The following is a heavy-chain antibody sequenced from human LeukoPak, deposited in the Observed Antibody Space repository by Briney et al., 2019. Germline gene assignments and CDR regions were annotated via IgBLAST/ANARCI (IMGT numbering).Heavy chain of an antibody. Sequence: SETLSLTCTVSGGSISSYHWSWIRQPPGKGLEWIGYIYYSGSTNYNPSLKSRVTISVDTSKNQFSLKLSSVTAADTAVYYCARESTRRGMDVWGQGTTVTVSS. J-gene: IGHJ6*02. CDR3: ARESTRRGMDV. CDR1: GGSISSYH. V-gene: IGHV4-59*01. CDR2: IYYSGST. D-gene: IGHD5/OR15-5a*01.